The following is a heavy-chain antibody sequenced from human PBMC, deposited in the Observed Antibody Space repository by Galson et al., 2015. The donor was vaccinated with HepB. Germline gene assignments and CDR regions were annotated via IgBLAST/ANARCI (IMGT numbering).Heavy chain of an antibody. V-gene: IGHV3-64*01. J-gene: IGHJ4*02. CDR2: ISSNGGST. CDR3: ARDGCSSTSCQFDY. CDR1: GFTFSSYA. Sequence: SLRLSCAASGFTFSSYAMHWVRQAPGKGLEYVSAISSNGGSTYYANSVKGRFTISRDNSKNTLYLQMGSLRAEDMAVYYCARDGCSSTSCQFDYWGQGTLVTVSS. D-gene: IGHD2-2*01.